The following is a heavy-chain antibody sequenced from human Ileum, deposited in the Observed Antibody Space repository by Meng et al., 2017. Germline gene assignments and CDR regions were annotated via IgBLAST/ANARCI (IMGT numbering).Heavy chain of an antibody. V-gene: IGHV4-34*01. Sequence: QVQLQTGGAGLLKPSETLSLTCAVYGGSFSGYYWSWIRQPPGKGLEWIGEINHSGSTNYNPSLKSRVTISVDTSKNQFSLKLSSVTAADTAVYYCARGGHDSSGYYSFDYWGQGTLVTVSS. CDR1: GGSFSGYY. CDR3: ARGGHDSSGYYSFDY. J-gene: IGHJ4*02. CDR2: INHSGST. D-gene: IGHD3-22*01.